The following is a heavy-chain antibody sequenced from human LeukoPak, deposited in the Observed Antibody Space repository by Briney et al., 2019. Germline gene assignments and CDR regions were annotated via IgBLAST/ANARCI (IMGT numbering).Heavy chain of an antibody. CDR1: GASISGGTYY. J-gene: IGHJ4*02. D-gene: IGHD1-26*01. Sequence: SETLSLTCSVSGASISGGTYYWGWIRQPPGKGLEWIGSIYYTGSTYDNPSLKSRVTISVDTSKTQFSLKLSSVTAADTAVYYCARRGGSGRAFDYWGQGTLVTVSS. CDR3: ARRGGSGRAFDY. V-gene: IGHV4-39*01. CDR2: IYYTGST.